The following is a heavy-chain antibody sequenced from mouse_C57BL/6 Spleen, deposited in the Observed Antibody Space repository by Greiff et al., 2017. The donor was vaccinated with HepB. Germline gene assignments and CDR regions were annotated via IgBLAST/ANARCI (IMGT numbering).Heavy chain of an antibody. Sequence: EVQGVESGGGLVKPGGSLKLSCAASGFTFSSYAMSWVRQTPEKRLEWVATISDGGSYTYYPDNVKGRFTISRDNAKNNLYLQMSHLKSEDTAMYYCAREKTVVRYFDVWGTGTTVTVSS. J-gene: IGHJ1*03. CDR2: ISDGGSYT. D-gene: IGHD1-1*01. V-gene: IGHV5-4*01. CDR1: GFTFSSYA. CDR3: AREKTVVRYFDV.